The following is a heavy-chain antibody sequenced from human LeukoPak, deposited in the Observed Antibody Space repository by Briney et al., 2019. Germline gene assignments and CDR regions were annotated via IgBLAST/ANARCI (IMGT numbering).Heavy chain of an antibody. CDR3: AHRGASSSSGWFAEYFQH. CDR1: GFSLRTCGVG. J-gene: IGHJ1*01. Sequence: ESGPTLVKXTQTLTLTCTFSGFSLRTCGVGVGWIRPPPGKALELLALIFWNDDKRYSPSLKGRLTIPNDNSKNQGVLTITNMDPVDTATYYCAHRGASSSSGWFAEYFQHWGQGTLVTVSS. D-gene: IGHD6-6*01. CDR2: IFWNDDK. V-gene: IGHV2-5*01.